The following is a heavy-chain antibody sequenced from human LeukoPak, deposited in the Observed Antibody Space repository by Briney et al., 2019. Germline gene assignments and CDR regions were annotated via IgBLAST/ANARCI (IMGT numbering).Heavy chain of an antibody. CDR1: GGSISSYY. Sequence: SETLSLTCTVSGGSISSYYWSWIRQPPGKGLEWIGYIYYSGSTNYNPSLKSRVTISVDTSKNQFSLKLSSVTAADTAVYYCARDLGGNGYFDYWGQGTLVTVSS. V-gene: IGHV4-59*01. CDR2: IYYSGST. D-gene: IGHD4-23*01. CDR3: ARDLGGNGYFDY. J-gene: IGHJ4*02.